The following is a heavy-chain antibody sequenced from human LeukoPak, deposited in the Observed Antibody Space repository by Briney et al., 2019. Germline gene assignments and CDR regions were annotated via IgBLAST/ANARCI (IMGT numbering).Heavy chain of an antibody. J-gene: IGHJ4*02. CDR1: GGSVSSGSYY. CDR2: IYYSGST. V-gene: IGHV4-61*01. D-gene: IGHD4-17*01. CDR3: ARRTPGDPDD. Sequence: SETLSLTCTVSGGSVSSGSYYWSWIRQPPGKGLEWIGYIYYSGSTNYNPSLKSRVTISVDTSENQFSLKLSSVTAEDTAVYYCARRTPGDPDDWGQGTLVTVSS.